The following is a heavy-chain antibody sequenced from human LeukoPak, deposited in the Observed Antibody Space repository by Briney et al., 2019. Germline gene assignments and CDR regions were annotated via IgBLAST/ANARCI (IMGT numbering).Heavy chain of an antibody. CDR1: GFTFNTHG. J-gene: IGHJ4*02. D-gene: IGHD3-3*01. CDR2: IWFDGSVK. CDR3: AKDTAIQFLEPAF. Sequence: PGGSLRVSCAASGFTFNTHGMHWVRQAPGKGLEWLAAIWFDGSVKHYSDAVKGRFTISRGNSLNTLYLQMNSLRVEDTAIYYCAKDTAIQFLEPAFWGQGTLVTVSS. V-gene: IGHV3-33*06.